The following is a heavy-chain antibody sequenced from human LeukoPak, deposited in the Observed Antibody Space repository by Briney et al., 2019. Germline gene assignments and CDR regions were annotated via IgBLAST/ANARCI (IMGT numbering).Heavy chain of an antibody. D-gene: IGHD5-18*01. CDR3: ARVLPGDGYSYGY. Sequence: GASVKVSCKASGYTFTDYYMHWVRQAPGQGLEWMGWINPNSGGTDYAQTFQGRVTMTRDTSIGTAYMELSRLRSDDTAVYYCARVLPGDGYSYGYWGQGTLVTVSS. CDR1: GYTFTDYY. V-gene: IGHV1-2*02. CDR2: INPNSGGT. J-gene: IGHJ4*02.